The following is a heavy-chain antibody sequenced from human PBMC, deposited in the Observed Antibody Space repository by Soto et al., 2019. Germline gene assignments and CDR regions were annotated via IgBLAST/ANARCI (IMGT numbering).Heavy chain of an antibody. CDR1: GGSISSGGYF. CDR3: ASYQQSYAFDI. D-gene: IGHD2-2*01. V-gene: IGHV4-31*03. CDR2: IYYSGST. Sequence: SETLSLTCTVSGGSISSGGYFWSWIRQHPGKGLEWIGYIYYSGSTYYNPSLKSRVTISVDTSKNQFSLKLSSVTAADTAVYYCASYQQSYAFDIWGQGTMVTVSS. J-gene: IGHJ3*02.